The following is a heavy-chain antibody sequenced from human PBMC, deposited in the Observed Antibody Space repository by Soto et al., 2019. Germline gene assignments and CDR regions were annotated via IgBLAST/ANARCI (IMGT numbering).Heavy chain of an antibody. CDR3: ASPNTYYYGMDV. V-gene: IGHV4-39*01. CDR2: IYYSGST. J-gene: IGHJ6*02. CDR1: GGSISSSSYY. Sequence: TSETLSLTCTVSGGSISSSSYYWGWIRQPPGKGLEWIGSIYYSGSTYYNPSLKSRVTISVDTSKNQFSLKLSSVTAADTAVYYCASPNTYYYGMDVWGQGTTVTVSS.